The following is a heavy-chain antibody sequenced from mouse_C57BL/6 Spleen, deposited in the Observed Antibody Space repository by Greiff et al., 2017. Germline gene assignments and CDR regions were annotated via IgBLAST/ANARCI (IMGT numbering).Heavy chain of an antibody. CDR1: GFNIKDYY. Sequence: EVQLQQSGAELVKPGASVKLSCTASGFNIKDYYMHWVKQRTEQGLEWIGRIDPEDGETKYAPKFQGKATITAYTSSNTAYLHLSSLTSEDTAVYYCASPGYDGYYWFAYWGQGTLVTVSA. CDR2: IDPEDGET. J-gene: IGHJ3*01. CDR3: ASPGYDGYYWFAY. V-gene: IGHV14-2*01. D-gene: IGHD2-3*01.